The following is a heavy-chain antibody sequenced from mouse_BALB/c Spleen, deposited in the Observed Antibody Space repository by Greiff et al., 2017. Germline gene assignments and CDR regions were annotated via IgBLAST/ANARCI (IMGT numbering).Heavy chain of an antibody. J-gene: IGHJ1*01. Sequence: QVQLQQSGAELVRPGTSVKVSCKASGYAFTNYLIEWVKQRPGQGLEWIGVINPGSGGTNYNEKFKGKATLTVDKSSSTAYMQLNSLTSEDSAVYYCASYGSSYGDWYFDVWGAGTTVTVSS. CDR1: GYAFTNYL. V-gene: IGHV1-54*01. CDR2: INPGSGGT. CDR3: ASYGSSYGDWYFDV. D-gene: IGHD1-1*01.